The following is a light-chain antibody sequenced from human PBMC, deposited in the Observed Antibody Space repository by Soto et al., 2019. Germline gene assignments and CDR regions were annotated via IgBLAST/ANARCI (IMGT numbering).Light chain of an antibody. CDR1: QTVRNNY. J-gene: IGKJ4*01. V-gene: IGKV3-20*01. Sequence: EFVLTQSPGTLSLSPGEIVTLSCSASQTVRNNYLAWYQQKPGQAPRLLIYDASSRATGIPDRFSGGGSGTDFTLTISRLEPEDFAVYYCQQFSSYPLTFGGGTKVDIK. CDR2: DAS. CDR3: QQFSSYPLT.